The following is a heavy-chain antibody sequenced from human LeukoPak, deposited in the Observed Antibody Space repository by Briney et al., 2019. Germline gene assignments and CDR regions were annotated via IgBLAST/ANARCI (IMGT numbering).Heavy chain of an antibody. J-gene: IGHJ4*02. D-gene: IGHD6-19*01. CDR1: SGPVSTYY. CDR3: ARDRGRGSGWYDY. Sequence: SETLSLTCTVPSGPVSTYYWSWLRQPPGKGLEWIGYIYYSGSSNYNPSLKSRVTISVDTSKNQFSLKLSSVTAADTAVYYCARDRGRGSGWYDYWGQGTLVTVSS. V-gene: IGHV4-59*02. CDR2: IYYSGSS.